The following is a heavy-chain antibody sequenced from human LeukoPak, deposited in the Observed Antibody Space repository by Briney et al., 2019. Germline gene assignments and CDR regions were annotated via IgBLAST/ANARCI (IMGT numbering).Heavy chain of an antibody. CDR3: ARQGFLEWLAFFDY. D-gene: IGHD6-19*01. J-gene: IGHJ4*02. Sequence: SETLSLTCTVSGGSISSSAYYWGWIRQPPGKGLEWIGSIYYSGSTNYNPSLKSRVTISVDTSKNQFSLKLSSVTAADTAVYYCARQGFLEWLAFFDYWGQGTLVTVSS. CDR2: IYYSGST. V-gene: IGHV4-39*01. CDR1: GGSISSSAYY.